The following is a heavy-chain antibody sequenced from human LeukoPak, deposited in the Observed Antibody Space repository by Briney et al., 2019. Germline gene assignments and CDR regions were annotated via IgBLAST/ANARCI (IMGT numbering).Heavy chain of an antibody. D-gene: IGHD3-22*01. CDR2: ISAGADVI. J-gene: IGHJ4*02. V-gene: IGHV3-23*01. CDR3: ASRFYYYDSSGYLFDY. Sequence: GGSLRLSCEAAGFSFRDYPMGWVRRASGKRLEWVSGISAGADVIFYADPVKGRFTISRDNAKNSLYLQMNSLRAEDTAVYYCASRFYYYDSSGYLFDYWGQGTPVTVSS. CDR1: GFSFRDYP.